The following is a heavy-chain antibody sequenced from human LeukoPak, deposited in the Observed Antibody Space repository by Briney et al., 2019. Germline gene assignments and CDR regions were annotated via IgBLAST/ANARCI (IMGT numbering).Heavy chain of an antibody. Sequence: SETLSLTCTVSGDFISGSYWSWIRQPAGKGLEWIGRIYTTGTANYNPSLTSRVTMSVDTSKNQFSLKLSSVTAADTAVYYCARDSPPGGYCSSTSCYGYFDYWGQGTLVTVSS. D-gene: IGHD2-2*01. CDR2: IYTTGTA. V-gene: IGHV4-4*07. CDR1: GDFISGSY. CDR3: ARDSPPGGYCSSTSCYGYFDY. J-gene: IGHJ4*02.